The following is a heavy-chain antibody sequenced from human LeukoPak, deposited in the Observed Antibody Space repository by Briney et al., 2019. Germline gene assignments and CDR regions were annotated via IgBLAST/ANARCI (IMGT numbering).Heavy chain of an antibody. V-gene: IGHV3-21*01. CDR1: GFTFSSYS. CDR2: ISSSSSYI. J-gene: IGHJ4*02. Sequence: PGGSLRLSCAASGFTFSSYSMNWVRQAPGKGLEWVSSISSSSSYIYYADSVKGRFTISRDNAKNSLYLQMNSLRAEDTAVYYCARRPGIEYYFDYWGQGTLVTVSS. D-gene: IGHD3-10*01. CDR3: ARRPGIEYYFDY.